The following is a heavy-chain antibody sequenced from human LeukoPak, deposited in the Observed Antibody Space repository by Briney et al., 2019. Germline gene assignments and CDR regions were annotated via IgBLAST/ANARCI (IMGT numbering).Heavy chain of an antibody. V-gene: IGHV1-46*01. CDR2: INPSGGST. J-gene: IGHJ5*02. CDR1: GYTFTSYY. D-gene: IGHD3-22*01. Sequence: GASVKVSCKASGYTFTSYYMHWVRQAPGQGLEWMGIINPSGGSTSYAQEFQGRVTMTRDTSTSTVYMELSSLRSEDTAVYYCARDVDRSDSSGYYFTPHWFDPWGQGTLVTVSS. CDR3: ARDVDRSDSSGYYFTPHWFDP.